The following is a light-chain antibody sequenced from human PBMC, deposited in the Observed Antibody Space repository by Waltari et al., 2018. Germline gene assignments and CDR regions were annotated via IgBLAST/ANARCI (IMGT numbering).Light chain of an antibody. Sequence: QSVLTQPPSVSAAPGQKVTISCSGSSSNIGTGYDVHWYQQFPGTAPKLLIYANNNRPSGVPDRFSGSKSGTSASLAITGVQAEDEADYYCQSYDTRLSGWVFGGGTKLTVL. CDR3: QSYDTRLSGWV. CDR1: SSNIGTGYD. V-gene: IGLV1-40*01. CDR2: ANN. J-gene: IGLJ3*02.